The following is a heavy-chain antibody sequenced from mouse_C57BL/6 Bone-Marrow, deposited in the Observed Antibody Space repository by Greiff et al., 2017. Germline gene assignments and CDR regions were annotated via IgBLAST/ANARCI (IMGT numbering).Heavy chain of an antibody. Sequence: QVQLQQPGAELVRPGSSVKLSCKASGYTFTSYWMDWVKQRPGQGLEWIGYIYPSDSATNYNQKFKDKATLTVDKSSNTAYMQLNSLTSEDSAIYYCAREEDCYYGSRSFAYWGQGTLVTVSA. V-gene: IGHV1-61*01. J-gene: IGHJ3*01. CDR2: IYPSDSAT. CDR3: AREEDCYYGSRSFAY. CDR1: GYTFTSYW. D-gene: IGHD1-1*01.